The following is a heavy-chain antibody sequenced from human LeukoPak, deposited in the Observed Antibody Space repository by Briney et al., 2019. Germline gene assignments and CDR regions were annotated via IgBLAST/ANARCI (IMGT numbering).Heavy chain of an antibody. D-gene: IGHD5-12*01. CDR1: GFTFSSYG. J-gene: IGHJ5*02. V-gene: IGHV3-30*02. Sequence: GGSLRLSCAASGFTFSSYGMHWVRQAPGKGLEWVAFIRYDGSNKYYADSVKGRFTISRDNSKNTLYLQMNSLRAEDTGVYYCAKDLVSGYDLGWFDPWGQGTLVTVSS. CDR2: IRYDGSNK. CDR3: AKDLVSGYDLGWFDP.